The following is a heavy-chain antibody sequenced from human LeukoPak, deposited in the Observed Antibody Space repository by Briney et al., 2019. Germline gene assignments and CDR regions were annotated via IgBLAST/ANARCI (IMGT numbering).Heavy chain of an antibody. J-gene: IGHJ3*02. CDR2: IYYSGST. D-gene: IGHD3-10*02. CDR3: ARDRIHHVRDDRSDAFDI. V-gene: IGHV4-39*07. CDR1: GGSISSSSYY. Sequence: PSETLSLTCTVSGGSISSSSYYWGWIRQPPGKGLEWIGSIYYSGSTYYNPSLKSRVTISVDTSKNQFSLKLSSVTAADTAVYYCARDRIHHVRDDRSDAFDIWGQGTMVTVSS.